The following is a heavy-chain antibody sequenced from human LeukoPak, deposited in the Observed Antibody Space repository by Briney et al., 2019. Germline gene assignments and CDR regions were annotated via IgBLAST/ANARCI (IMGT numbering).Heavy chain of an antibody. J-gene: IGHJ6*03. Sequence: PSETLSLTCAVYGGSFSGYYWSWIRQPPGKGLEWIGEINHSGSTNYNPSLKSRVTISVDTSKNQFSLKLSSVTAADTAVYYCARPTVAGTGYYYYYYMDVWGKGTTVTISS. V-gene: IGHV4-34*01. CDR2: INHSGST. D-gene: IGHD6-19*01. CDR1: GGSFSGYY. CDR3: ARPTVAGTGYYYYYYMDV.